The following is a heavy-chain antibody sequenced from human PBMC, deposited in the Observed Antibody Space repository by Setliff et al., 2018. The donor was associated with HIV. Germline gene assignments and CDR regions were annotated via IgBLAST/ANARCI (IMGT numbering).Heavy chain of an antibody. CDR3: ARQTWEYYDTLTGYYRSPKNFDS. V-gene: IGHV4-39*01. D-gene: IGHD3-9*01. CDR1: GGSINWNNYY. Sequence: PSETLSLTCTVPGGSINWNNYYWGWIRQPPGKGPVWLGTISYTGSTYYDPSLKSRVTISLDTSKNQFFLKLSSVTAPDPARYYCARQTWEYYDTLTGYYRSPKNFDSGGQGTLVTVSS. J-gene: IGHJ4*02. CDR2: ISYTGST.